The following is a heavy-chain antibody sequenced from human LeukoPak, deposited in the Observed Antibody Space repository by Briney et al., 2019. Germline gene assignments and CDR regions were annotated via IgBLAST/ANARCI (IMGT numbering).Heavy chain of an antibody. CDR2: ISYDGSNK. CDR1: GFTFSSYA. D-gene: IGHD3-22*01. Sequence: PGRSLRLSCAASGFTFSSYAMHWVRQAPGKGLEWVAVISYDGSNKYYADSVKGRFTISRDNSKNTLYLQMNSLRAEDTAVYYCARTYDSSGYAIDYWGQGTLVTVSS. J-gene: IGHJ4*02. V-gene: IGHV3-30-3*01. CDR3: ARTYDSSGYAIDY.